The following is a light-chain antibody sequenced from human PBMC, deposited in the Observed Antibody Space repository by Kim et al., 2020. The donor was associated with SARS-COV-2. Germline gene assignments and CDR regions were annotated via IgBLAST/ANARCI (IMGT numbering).Light chain of an antibody. J-gene: IGKJ4*01. CDR2: DAS. V-gene: IGKV1-33*01. CDR1: QDISNY. Sequence: DIQMTQSPSSLSASVGDRVTITCQASQDISNYLNWYQQKPGKAPKLLIYDASNLETGVPSRFSGSGSGTDFTFTISSLQPEDIATYYCQQYDNLPPPTFGGGTKVEI. CDR3: QQYDNLPPPT.